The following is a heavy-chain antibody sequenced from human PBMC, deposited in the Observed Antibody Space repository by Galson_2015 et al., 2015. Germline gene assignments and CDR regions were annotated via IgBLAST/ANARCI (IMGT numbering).Heavy chain of an antibody. CDR3: ARDSGSYYPLYYFDY. D-gene: IGHD1-26*01. V-gene: IGHV3-11*01. Sequence: SLRLSCAASGFTFSDYYMSWIRQAPGKGLEWVSYISSSGSTIYYADSVKGRFTISRDNAKNSLYLQMNSLRAEDTAVYYCARDSGSYYPLYYFDYWGQGTLVTVSS. CDR1: GFTFSDYY. J-gene: IGHJ4*02. CDR2: ISSSGSTI.